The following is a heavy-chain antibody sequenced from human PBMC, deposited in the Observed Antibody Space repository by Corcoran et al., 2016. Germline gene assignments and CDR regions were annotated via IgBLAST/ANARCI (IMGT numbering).Heavy chain of an antibody. CDR1: GGTFSSYA. Sequence: QVQLVQSGAEVKKPGSSVKVSCKASGGTFSSYAISWVRQAPGQGLEWMGGIIPIFGTANYAQKFQGRVTITTDKSTSTAYKELSSLRSEDTAADYCARDIVVVPAAILSAAAGTDGMDVWGQGTTVTVSS. D-gene: IGHD2-2*01. J-gene: IGHJ6*02. V-gene: IGHV1-69*06. CDR2: IIPIFGTA. CDR3: ARDIVVVPAAILSAAAGTDGMDV.